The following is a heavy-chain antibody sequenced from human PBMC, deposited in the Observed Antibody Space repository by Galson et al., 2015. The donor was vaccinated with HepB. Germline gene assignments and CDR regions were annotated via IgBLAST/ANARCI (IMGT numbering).Heavy chain of an antibody. CDR2: ISSSGSTI. D-gene: IGHD3-22*01. J-gene: IGHJ2*01. CDR3: ARDHSGYYDSSGYYYVYFDL. CDR1: GFTFSDYY. Sequence: SLRLSCAASGFTFSDYYMSWIRQAPGKGLEWVSYISSSGSTIYYADSVKGRFTISRDNAKNSLYLQMNSLRAEDTAVYYCARDHSGYYDSSGYYYVYFDLWGRGTLVTVSS. V-gene: IGHV3-11*01.